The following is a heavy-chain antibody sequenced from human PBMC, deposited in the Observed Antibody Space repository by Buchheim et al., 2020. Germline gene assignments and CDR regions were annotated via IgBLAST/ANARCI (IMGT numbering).Heavy chain of an antibody. CDR1: GFTFSSYG. Sequence: QVQLVESGGGVVQPGRSLRLSCAASGFTFSSYGMHWVRQAPGKGLEWVAVISYDGSNKYYADSVKGRFTIYRDNSKNTLYLQMNSLRAEDTAVYYCASSSGSYYGYFDYWGQGTL. CDR3: ASSSGSYYGYFDY. J-gene: IGHJ4*02. CDR2: ISYDGSNK. V-gene: IGHV3-30*03. D-gene: IGHD1-26*01.